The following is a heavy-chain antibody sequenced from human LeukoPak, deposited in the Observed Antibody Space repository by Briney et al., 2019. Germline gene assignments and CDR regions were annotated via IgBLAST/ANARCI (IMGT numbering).Heavy chain of an antibody. Sequence: NPSGTLSLTCAVSGGSISSSNWWSWVRQPPGKGLEWIGEIYHSGSTNYNPSLKSRVTISVDKSKNQFSLKLSSVTAADTAVYYCARHFAYSSSSYFDYWGQGSLVTVSS. J-gene: IGHJ4*02. CDR3: ARHFAYSSSSYFDY. V-gene: IGHV4-4*02. D-gene: IGHD6-6*01. CDR1: GGSISSSNW. CDR2: IYHSGST.